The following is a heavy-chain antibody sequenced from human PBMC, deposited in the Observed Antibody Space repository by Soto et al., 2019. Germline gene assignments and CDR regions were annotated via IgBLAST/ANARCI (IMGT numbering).Heavy chain of an antibody. CDR3: THLNYYYYMDV. V-gene: IGHV2-5*02. CDR2: IYWDDDK. J-gene: IGHJ6*03. Sequence: QITLKESGPTLVKPTQTLTLTCTLSGFSVSTNGEGAGWIRQPPGKALEWLAFIYWDDDKRSNPSLKSRLSITTDTSKNQVVLTMTNRYPVDTATYYCTHLNYYYYMDVWGKGTTVTVSS. CDR1: GFSVSTNGEG.